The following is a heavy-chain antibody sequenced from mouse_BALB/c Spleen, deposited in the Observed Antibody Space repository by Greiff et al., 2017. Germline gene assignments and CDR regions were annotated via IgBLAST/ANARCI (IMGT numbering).Heavy chain of an antibody. Sequence: VQLQQSGPELVKPGASVKISCKASGYTFTDYNMHWVKQSHGKSLEWIGYIYPYNGGTGYNQKFKSKATLTVDNSSSTAYMELRSLTSEDSAVYYCATYYGSSLYYAMDYWGQGTSVTVSS. CDR1: GYTFTDYN. D-gene: IGHD1-1*01. J-gene: IGHJ4*01. CDR2: IYPYNGGT. CDR3: ATYYGSSLYYAMDY. V-gene: IGHV1S29*02.